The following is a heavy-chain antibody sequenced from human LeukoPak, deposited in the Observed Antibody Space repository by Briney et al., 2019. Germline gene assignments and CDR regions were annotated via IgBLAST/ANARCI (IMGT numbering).Heavy chain of an antibody. J-gene: IGHJ4*02. Sequence: GGSLRLSCAASGFTFGSYAMSWVRQAPGKGLEWVSGISGSGGSTYYADSVKGRFTISRDNSKNTLYLQMNSLRAEDTAVYYCATNSITVIVVVISFRLFDYWGQGTLVTVSS. CDR1: GFTFGSYA. CDR3: ATNSITVIVVVISFRLFDY. D-gene: IGHD3-22*01. CDR2: ISGSGGST. V-gene: IGHV3-23*01.